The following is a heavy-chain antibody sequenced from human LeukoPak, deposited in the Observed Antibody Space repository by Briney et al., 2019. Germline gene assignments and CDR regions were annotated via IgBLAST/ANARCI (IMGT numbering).Heavy chain of an antibody. V-gene: IGHV4-39*07. J-gene: IGHJ6*03. CDR1: GGSISSSSYY. D-gene: IGHD2-2*01. Sequence: SSETLSLTCTVSGGSISSSSYYWGWIRQPPGKGLEWIGSIYYSGSTYYNPSLKSRVTISVDTSKNQFSLKLSSVTAADTAVYYCAREGPAAIKYYYYYYMDVWGKGTTVTVSS. CDR3: AREGPAAIKYYYYYYMDV. CDR2: IYYSGST.